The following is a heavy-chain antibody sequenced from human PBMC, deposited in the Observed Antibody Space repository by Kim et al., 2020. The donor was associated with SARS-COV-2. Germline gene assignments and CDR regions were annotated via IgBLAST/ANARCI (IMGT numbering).Heavy chain of an antibody. D-gene: IGHD5-18*01. CDR2: IYTSGST. Sequence: SETLSLTCTVSGGSISSGSYYWSWIRQPAGKGLEWIGRIYTSGSTNYNPSLKSRVTISVDTSKNQFSLKLSSVTAADTAVYYCARGLGYSYGYLWGQGTLVTVSS. CDR3: ARGLGYSYGYL. CDR1: GGSISSGSYY. J-gene: IGHJ5*02. V-gene: IGHV4-61*02.